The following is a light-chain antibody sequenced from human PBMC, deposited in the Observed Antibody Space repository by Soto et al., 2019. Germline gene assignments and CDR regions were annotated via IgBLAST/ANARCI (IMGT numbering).Light chain of an antibody. V-gene: IGKV1-39*01. CDR3: EQTYGTHRT. J-gene: IGKJ1*01. CDR2: SVS. Sequence: DIQMTQSPSSLSASVGDSITITCRASQTIRGYLTWYQQKGGKAPNLLIYSVSTLQTGVPSRFSGSGSGTDFTLTINDLPLEDFATYYCEQTYGTHRTCGQGSAV. CDR1: QTIRGY.